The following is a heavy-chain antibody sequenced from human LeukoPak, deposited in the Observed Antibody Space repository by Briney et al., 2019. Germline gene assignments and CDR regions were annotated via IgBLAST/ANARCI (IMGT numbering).Heavy chain of an antibody. V-gene: IGHV1-3*01. D-gene: IGHD4-17*01. J-gene: IGHJ5*02. CDR3: AIDNYGDYASRWFDP. Sequence: ASVNVSCKASGYTFTSYAMHWVRQAPGQRLEWMGWINAGNGNTKYSQKFQGRVTITRDTSASTAYMELSSLRSEDTAVYYCAIDNYGDYASRWFDPWGQGTLVTVSS. CDR1: GYTFTSYA. CDR2: INAGNGNT.